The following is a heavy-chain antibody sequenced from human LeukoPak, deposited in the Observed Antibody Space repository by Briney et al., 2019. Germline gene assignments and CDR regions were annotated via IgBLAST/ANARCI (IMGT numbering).Heavy chain of an antibody. J-gene: IGHJ4*02. D-gene: IGHD3-22*01. Sequence: PSETLSLTCAVYGGSFSGYYWSWIRQPPGKGLEWIGEINHSGSTNYNPSLKSRVTISVDTSKNQFSLKLSSVTAADTAVYYCARGRPYYYDSSGYYSYYFDYWGQGTLVTVSS. CDR3: ARGRPYYYDSSGYYSYYFDY. CDR2: INHSGST. V-gene: IGHV4-34*01. CDR1: GGSFSGYY.